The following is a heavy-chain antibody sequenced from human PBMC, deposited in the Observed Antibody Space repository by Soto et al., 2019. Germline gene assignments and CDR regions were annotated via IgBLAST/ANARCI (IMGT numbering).Heavy chain of an antibody. CDR3: AKARTSSGWYYFDY. CDR2: ISYDGSNK. CDR1: GFTFSSYG. D-gene: IGHD6-19*01. V-gene: IGHV3-30*18. Sequence: QVQLVESGGGVVQPGRSLRLSCAASGFTFSSYGMHWVRQAPGKGLEWVAVISYDGSNKYYADSVKGRFTISRDNSKNTLYLQMNSLRAEDTAVYYCAKARTSSGWYYFDYWGQGTLVTVSS. J-gene: IGHJ4*02.